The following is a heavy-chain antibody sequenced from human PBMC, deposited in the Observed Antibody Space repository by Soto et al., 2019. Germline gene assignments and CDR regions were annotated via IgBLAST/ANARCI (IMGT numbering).Heavy chain of an antibody. CDR2: ITVNGGGT. Sequence: EVHLLESGGGLVQPGGSLRLSCAASGFTFSSYAMSWVRQAPGKGLEWVSGITVNGGGTYYADSVKGRFTISRDNSKNTLYLQMNSLRVEDTATYFCANREVGNPRFDPWGQGTLVTVSS. V-gene: IGHV3-23*01. CDR1: GFTFSSYA. D-gene: IGHD1-26*01. J-gene: IGHJ5*02. CDR3: ANREVGNPRFDP.